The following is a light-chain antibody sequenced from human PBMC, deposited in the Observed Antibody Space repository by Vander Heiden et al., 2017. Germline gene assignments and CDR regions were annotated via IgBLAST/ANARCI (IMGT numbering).Light chain of an antibody. Sequence: QTVVTQEPSFSVSPGGTVTLPCGLSSGSVSTNYYPSWYQQTPGQSPRTLIYSTNTRSSGVPDRFSGSILGNTAAPTITGAQADDESDYYCVLYMGSGISVFGGGTKLTVL. CDR1: SGSVSTNYY. CDR3: VLYMGSGISV. CDR2: STN. V-gene: IGLV8-61*01. J-gene: IGLJ2*01.